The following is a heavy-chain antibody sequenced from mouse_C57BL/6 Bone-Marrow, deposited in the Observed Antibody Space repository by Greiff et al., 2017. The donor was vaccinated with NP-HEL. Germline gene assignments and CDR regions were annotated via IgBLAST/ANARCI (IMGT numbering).Heavy chain of an antibody. CDR3: ARESNLFYWYVDV. Sequence: QVQLQQSGAELVRPGTSVKVSCKASGYAFTNYLIEWVKQRPGQGLEWIGVINPGSGGTNYNEKFKGKATLTADKSSSTAYMQLSSLTSEDSAVYFCARESNLFYWYVDVWGTGTTVTVSS. CDR2: INPGSGGT. CDR1: GYAFTNYL. J-gene: IGHJ1*03. D-gene: IGHD2-5*01. V-gene: IGHV1-54*01.